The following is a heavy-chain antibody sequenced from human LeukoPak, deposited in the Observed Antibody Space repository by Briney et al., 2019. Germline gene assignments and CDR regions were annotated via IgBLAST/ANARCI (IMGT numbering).Heavy chain of an antibody. J-gene: IGHJ5*02. CDR1: GYTLTELS. CDR2: FDPEDGET. D-gene: IGHD1-20*01. CDR3: ARTRYNWNDTPAKNWFDP. V-gene: IGHV1-24*01. Sequence: ASVKVSCKVSGYTLTELSMHWVRQAPGKGLEWMGGFDPEDGETIYAQKFQGRVTKTEDTSTDTAYMELSSLRSEDTAVYYCARTRYNWNDTPAKNWFDPWGQGTLVTVSS.